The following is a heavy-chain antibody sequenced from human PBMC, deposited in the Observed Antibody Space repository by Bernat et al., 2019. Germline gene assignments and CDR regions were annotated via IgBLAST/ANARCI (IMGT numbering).Heavy chain of an antibody. CDR2: IWYDGSNK. CDR1: GFIFSTYG. J-gene: IGHJ3*02. V-gene: IGHV3-30*19. CDR3: ARALSITIFGVVIRGDAFDI. Sequence: QVQLVESGGGVVQPGRSLRLSCAASGFIFSTYGMHWVRQAPGKGLEWVAVIWYDGSNKYYADSVKGRFTISRDNSKNTLYLQMNSLRAEDTAVYYCARALSITIFGVVIRGDAFDIWGQGTMVTVSS. D-gene: IGHD3-3*01.